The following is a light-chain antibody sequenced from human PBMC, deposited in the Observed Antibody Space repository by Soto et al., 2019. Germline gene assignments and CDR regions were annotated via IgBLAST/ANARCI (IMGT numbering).Light chain of an antibody. V-gene: IGLV2-11*01. J-gene: IGLJ1*01. CDR1: SSDVGGYNY. Sequence: QSALTQPRSVSGSPGQSVTVSCTGTSSDVGGYNYVSWYQHHPVKAPKLLIYDVTKRPSGVPDRFSGSKSGNTASLTISGLQAEDEAEYYCCSYAGNYTYIFGAGTKVTVL. CDR3: CSYAGNYTYI. CDR2: DVT.